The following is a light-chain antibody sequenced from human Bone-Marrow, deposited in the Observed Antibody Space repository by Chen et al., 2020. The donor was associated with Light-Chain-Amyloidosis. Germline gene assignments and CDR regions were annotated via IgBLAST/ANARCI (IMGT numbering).Light chain of an antibody. CDR1: QSINNY. Sequence: DVQMTQSPSSVSAFVGDRVTITCRASQSINNYLVWYQQRPGNAPKLLIYTASTLQSGVPSRFSGSGSGTDSTLTISSLQPEDVATYYCQQANNFPLTFGGGTKVEIK. CDR3: QQANNFPLT. J-gene: IGKJ4*01. CDR2: TAS. V-gene: IGKV1-12*01.